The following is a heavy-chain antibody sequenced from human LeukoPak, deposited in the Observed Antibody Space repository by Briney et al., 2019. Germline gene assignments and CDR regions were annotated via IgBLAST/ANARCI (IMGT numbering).Heavy chain of an antibody. CDR3: VKDRAYSGSFDY. J-gene: IGHJ4*02. CDR2: ISGSGGST. V-gene: IGHV3-23*01. Sequence: GGSLRLSCAASGFTFSSYAMSWVRQAPGKGLEWVSAISGSGGSTYYADSVKGRFTISRDNSKNTLYLQMNSQRAEDTAVYYCVKDRAYSGSFDYWGQGTLVTVSS. CDR1: GFTFSSYA. D-gene: IGHD2-21*01.